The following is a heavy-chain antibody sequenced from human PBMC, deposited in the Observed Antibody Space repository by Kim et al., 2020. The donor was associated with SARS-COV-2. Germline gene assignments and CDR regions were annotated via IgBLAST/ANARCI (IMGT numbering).Heavy chain of an antibody. J-gene: IGHJ5*02. CDR1: GGSISSSSYY. CDR2: IYYSGST. Sequence: SETLSLTCTVSGGSISSSSYYWGWIRQPPGKGLEWIGSIYYSGSTYYNPSLKSRVTISVDTSKNQFSLKLSSVTAADTAVYYCARDRFAAAGTDNSFDP. CDR3: ARDRFAAAGTDNSFDP. V-gene: IGHV4-39*07. D-gene: IGHD6-13*01.